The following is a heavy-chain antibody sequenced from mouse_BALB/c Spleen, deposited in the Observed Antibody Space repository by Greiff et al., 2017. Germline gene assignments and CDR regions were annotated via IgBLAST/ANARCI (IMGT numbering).Heavy chain of an antibody. J-gene: IGHJ4*01. CDR1: GYAFTNYL. CDR3: AIYDYDERGAMDY. CDR2: INPGSGGT. D-gene: IGHD2-4*01. V-gene: IGHV1-54*01. Sequence: QVQLKESGAELVRPGTSVKVSCKASGYAFTNYLIEWVKQRPGQGLEWIGVINPGSGGTNYNEKFKGKATLTADKSSSTAYMQLSSLTSDDSAVYFCAIYDYDERGAMDYWGQGTSVTVSS.